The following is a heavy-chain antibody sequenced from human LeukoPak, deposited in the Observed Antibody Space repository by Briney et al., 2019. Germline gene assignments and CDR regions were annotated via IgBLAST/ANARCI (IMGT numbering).Heavy chain of an antibody. V-gene: IGHV3-30*02. Sequence: GGSLRLSCAASGFTFSSYGMHWVRQAPGKGLEWVAFIRYDGSNKYYADSVKGRFTIFRDNSKNTVFLQMNSLRAEDTAVYYCARDTSIAAAGYYMDVWGKGTTVTVSS. CDR2: IRYDGSNK. J-gene: IGHJ6*03. CDR3: ARDTSIAAAGYYMDV. D-gene: IGHD6-13*01. CDR1: GFTFSSYG.